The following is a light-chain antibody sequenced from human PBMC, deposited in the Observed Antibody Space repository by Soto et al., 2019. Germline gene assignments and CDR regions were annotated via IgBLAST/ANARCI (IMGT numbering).Light chain of an antibody. CDR3: QQYNNWRET. CDR1: QSVSSN. V-gene: IGKV3-15*01. J-gene: IGKJ1*01. CDR2: GAS. Sequence: EIVMTQSPATLSVSPGERATLSCRASQSVSSNLAWYQQKPGQAPRLLIYGASTRATGIPARFSGSGSGTEFPLTTRSLQPEDFAVYYCQQYNNWRETFAKGTKVDIK.